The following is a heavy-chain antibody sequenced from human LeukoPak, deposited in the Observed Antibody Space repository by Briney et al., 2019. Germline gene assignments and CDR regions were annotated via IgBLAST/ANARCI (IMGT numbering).Heavy chain of an antibody. CDR1: GYPFTTSW. J-gene: IGHJ4*02. CDR3: ARGRWGATIVSYRY. D-gene: IGHD5-12*01. Sequence: GESLRISCQGFGYPFTTSWIGWVRQLPGKGLEWTAIIYAGNSDAKYSPSFQGQVSISTDRSISTAYLHWSSLKASDTAIYYCARGRWGATIVSYRYWGQGTLVTVSS. V-gene: IGHV5-51*01. CDR2: IYAGNSDA.